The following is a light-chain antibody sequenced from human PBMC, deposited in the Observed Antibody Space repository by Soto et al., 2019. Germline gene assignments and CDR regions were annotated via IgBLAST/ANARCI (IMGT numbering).Light chain of an antibody. CDR3: QSFDSSLSGYVV. V-gene: IGLV1-40*01. CDR1: ISNIGAGFD. CDR2: GNS. Sequence: QSVLTQPPSVSGAPGQRVTISRTGSISNIGAGFDVYWYQQLPGTAPKFLVYGNSDRPSGVPDRFSGSKSGTSASLAITGLQAEDEAVYYCQSFDSSLSGYVVFGGGTKVTVL. J-gene: IGLJ2*01.